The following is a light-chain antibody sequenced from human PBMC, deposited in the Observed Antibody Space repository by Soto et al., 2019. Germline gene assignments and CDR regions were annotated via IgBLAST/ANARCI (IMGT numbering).Light chain of an antibody. CDR1: SSDVGGYNY. J-gene: IGLJ1*01. V-gene: IGLV2-8*01. Sequence: SVLTQPPSASGSPGQSVTISCTGSSSDVGGYNYVSWYQQHPGKAPRLMIYEVSKRPSGVPDRFSGSKSGSTASLTVSGLQAEDEAEYYCSSYAGSNTYVFRTGTKVTVL. CDR3: SSYAGSNTYV. CDR2: EVS.